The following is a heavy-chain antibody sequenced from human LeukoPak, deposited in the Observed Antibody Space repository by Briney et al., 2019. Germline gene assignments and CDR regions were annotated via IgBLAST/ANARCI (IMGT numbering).Heavy chain of an antibody. Sequence: GGSLRLSCAASGFTFSDYYMSWIRQAPGKGLEWVSYISSSGSTIYYADSVKGRFTISRDNAKNSLYLQMNSLRAEDTAVYYCAREDYDSSGYYYVGYWGQGTLVTVSS. D-gene: IGHD3-22*01. CDR2: ISSSGSTI. CDR3: AREDYDSSGYYYVGY. J-gene: IGHJ4*02. CDR1: GFTFSDYY. V-gene: IGHV3-11*04.